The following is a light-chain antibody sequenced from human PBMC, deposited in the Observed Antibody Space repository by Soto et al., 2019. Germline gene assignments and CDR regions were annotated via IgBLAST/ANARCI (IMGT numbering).Light chain of an antibody. CDR2: DAS. CDR1: QSVSSY. J-gene: IGKJ1*01. Sequence: ESVLTQYQGTLSLSPGERASLSCRASQSVSSYLAWYQQKPGQAPRLLIYDASNRATGIPARFSGSGSGTDFTLTISSLEPEDFAVYYCQQRSNWPRTFGQGTKVDI. V-gene: IGKV3-11*01. CDR3: QQRSNWPRT.